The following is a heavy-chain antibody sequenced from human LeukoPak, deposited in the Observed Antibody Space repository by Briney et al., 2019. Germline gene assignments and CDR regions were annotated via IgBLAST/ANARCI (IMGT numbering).Heavy chain of an antibody. CDR1: GGTFSSYA. Sequence: ASVKVSCKASGGTFSSYAISWVRQAPGQGLEWMGGIITIFGTANYAQKFQGRVTITADKSTSTAYMEMSSLRSEDTAVYYCARVKNYCSGGSCYFDYWGQGTLVTVSS. V-gene: IGHV1-69*06. CDR3: ARVKNYCSGGSCYFDY. CDR2: IITIFGTA. J-gene: IGHJ4*02. D-gene: IGHD2-15*01.